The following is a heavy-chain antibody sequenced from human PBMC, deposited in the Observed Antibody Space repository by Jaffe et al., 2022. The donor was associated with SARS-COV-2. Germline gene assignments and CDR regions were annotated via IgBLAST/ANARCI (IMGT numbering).Heavy chain of an antibody. Sequence: EVQLLESGGGLVQPGGSLRLSCAASGFTFSSYAMSWVRQVPGKGLEWVSAFSGSGNNRFYADSVKGRFTISRDNSKNTLYLQMNSLRAEDTALYYCAKDRFGGCSSTSCYTGIPYYFDCWGQGTLVTVSS. CDR3: AKDRFGGCSSTSCYTGIPYYFDC. D-gene: IGHD2-2*02. CDR2: FSGSGNNR. V-gene: IGHV3-23*01. CDR1: GFTFSSYA. J-gene: IGHJ4*02.